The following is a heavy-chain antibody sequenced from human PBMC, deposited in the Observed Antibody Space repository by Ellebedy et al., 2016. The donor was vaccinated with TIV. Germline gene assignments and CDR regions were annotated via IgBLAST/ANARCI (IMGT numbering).Heavy chain of an antibody. D-gene: IGHD3-16*01. J-gene: IGHJ5*02. Sequence: GESLKISCAASGFNFSSYRMSWVRQAPGKGLEWVANIKQDGSEKDYVGSVRGRFTISRDNAKNSLYLQLNSLRAEDTAVYYWARKHVVYAPRGWFDPWGQGTLVTVSS. CDR3: ARKHVVYAPRGWFDP. CDR2: IKQDGSEK. CDR1: GFNFSSYR. V-gene: IGHV3-7*01.